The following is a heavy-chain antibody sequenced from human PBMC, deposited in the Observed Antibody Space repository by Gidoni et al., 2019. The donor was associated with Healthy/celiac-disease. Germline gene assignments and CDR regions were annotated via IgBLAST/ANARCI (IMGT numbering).Heavy chain of an antibody. Sequence: GKGLEWIGEINHSGSTNYNPSLKSRVTISVDTSKNQFSLKLRSVTAADTAVYYCARGRTYYYDSSGLIRDAFDIWGQGTMVTVSS. D-gene: IGHD3-22*01. V-gene: IGHV4-34*01. CDR2: INHSGST. J-gene: IGHJ3*02. CDR3: ARGRTYYYDSSGLIRDAFDI.